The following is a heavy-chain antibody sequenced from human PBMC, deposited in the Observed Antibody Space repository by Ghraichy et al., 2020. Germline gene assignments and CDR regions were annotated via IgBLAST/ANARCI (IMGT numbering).Heavy chain of an antibody. CDR1: GFTFSSYS. Sequence: GGSLRLSCAASGFTFSSYSMNWVRQAPGKGLEWVSSISSSSSYIYYADSVKGRFTISRDNAKNSLYLQMNSLRAEDTAVYYCARDLRESSGWYDYWGQGTLVTGSS. V-gene: IGHV3-21*01. CDR3: ARDLRESSGWYDY. D-gene: IGHD6-19*01. CDR2: ISSSSSYI. J-gene: IGHJ4*02.